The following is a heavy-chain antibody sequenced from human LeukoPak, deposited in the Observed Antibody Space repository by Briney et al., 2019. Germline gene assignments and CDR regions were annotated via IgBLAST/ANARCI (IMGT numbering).Heavy chain of an antibody. Sequence: GASVKVSCKASGYTFTTYDINWVRQATGQGLEWMGWMKPNSGNTGYAQKFQGRVSITRNTSISTAYMELSSLRSEDTAVYYCARGAGSSSAYYYYYCYMDVWGKGTTVTVSS. V-gene: IGHV1-8*03. CDR3: ARGAGSSSAYYYYYCYMDV. CDR1: GYTFTTYD. J-gene: IGHJ6*03. CDR2: MKPNSGNT. D-gene: IGHD6-6*01.